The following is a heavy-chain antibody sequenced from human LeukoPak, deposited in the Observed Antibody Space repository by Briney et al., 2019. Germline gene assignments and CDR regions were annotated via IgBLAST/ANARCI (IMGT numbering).Heavy chain of an antibody. Sequence: PERSLRLSYSASGLTFSHYGFHWVRQAPGKGLEWVAVIWSDGSNKYYGDSVKGRFIIYRDDSQNTISLQMNSLRSEDTGVYYCAKDAQRGIDHSNSLEYWGQGSLVIVSS. D-gene: IGHD4-11*01. V-gene: IGHV3-33*06. J-gene: IGHJ4*02. CDR3: AKDAQRGIDHSNSLEY. CDR2: IWSDGSNK. CDR1: GLTFSHYG.